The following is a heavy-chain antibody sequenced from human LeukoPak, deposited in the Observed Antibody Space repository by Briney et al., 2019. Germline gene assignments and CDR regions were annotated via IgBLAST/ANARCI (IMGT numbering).Heavy chain of an antibody. Sequence: GASVKVSCKASGYTFTGYYMHWVRQAPGQGLEWMGWINPNSGGTNYAQKFQGRVTMTRDTSISTAYMELSRLRSDDTAMYYCARSKNYYDSSGPFDYWGQGTLVTVSS. CDR3: ARSKNYYDSSGPFDY. CDR2: INPNSGGT. V-gene: IGHV1-2*02. J-gene: IGHJ4*02. D-gene: IGHD3-22*01. CDR1: GYTFTGYY.